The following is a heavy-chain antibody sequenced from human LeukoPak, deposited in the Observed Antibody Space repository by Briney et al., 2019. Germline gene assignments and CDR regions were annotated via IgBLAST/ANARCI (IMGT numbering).Heavy chain of an antibody. J-gene: IGHJ6*03. Sequence: SLIPSCASSGFTFSSYSMNWVHQAPGNGLEWVSSITSSSDIYYADSVKGRFTISRDNAKNSLYLQMNSLRAEDTAVYYCASLFPAPSTDPYYYYMDVWGKGTTVTVSS. D-gene: IGHD1-1*01. CDR1: GFTFSSYS. CDR3: ASLFPAPSTDPYYYYMDV. V-gene: IGHV3-21*01. CDR2: ITSSSDI.